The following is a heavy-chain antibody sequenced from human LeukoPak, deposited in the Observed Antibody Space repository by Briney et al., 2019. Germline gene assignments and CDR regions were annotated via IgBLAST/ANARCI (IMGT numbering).Heavy chain of an antibody. CDR3: ARAGYYYVSSGYYYFDY. J-gene: IGHJ4*02. CDR1: GGSISSYY. V-gene: IGHV4-59*12. D-gene: IGHD3-22*01. Sequence: SETLSLTCTVSGGSISSYYWSWIRQPPGKGLEWIGEIYHSGSTNYNPSLKSRVTISVDKSKNQFSLKLSSVTAADTAVYYCARAGYYYVSSGYYYFDYWGQGTLVTVSS. CDR2: IYHSGST.